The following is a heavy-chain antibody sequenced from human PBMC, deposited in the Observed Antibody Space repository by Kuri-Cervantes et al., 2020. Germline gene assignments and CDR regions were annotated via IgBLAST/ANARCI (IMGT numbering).Heavy chain of an antibody. J-gene: IGHJ6*03. D-gene: IGHD3-10*01. Sequence: SQTLSLTCAVSGYSITSGYYWGWIRQPPGKGLEWIGDIYHSGSTYYNPSLKSRVTISVDTSKNQFSLKLSSVTVADTAVYYCARGFAGGSAPSHYLDVWGKGTTVTVSS. CDR2: IYHSGST. V-gene: IGHV4-38-2*01. CDR1: GYSITSGYY. CDR3: ARGFAGGSAPSHYLDV.